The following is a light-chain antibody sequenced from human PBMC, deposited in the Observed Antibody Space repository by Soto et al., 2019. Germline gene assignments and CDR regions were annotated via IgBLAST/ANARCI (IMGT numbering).Light chain of an antibody. CDR3: QQSFSPLLT. CDR1: QSISNY. Sequence: DIQMTQSPSSLSASVGDRVTITCRASQSISNYLNWYQQNPGKAPKLLIYAASSMQSGVPSRFSGSGSETAFTLTSSRLQPYAASTYNYQQSFSPLLTFGQGTKVEVK. V-gene: IGKV1-39*01. CDR2: AAS. J-gene: IGKJ1*01.